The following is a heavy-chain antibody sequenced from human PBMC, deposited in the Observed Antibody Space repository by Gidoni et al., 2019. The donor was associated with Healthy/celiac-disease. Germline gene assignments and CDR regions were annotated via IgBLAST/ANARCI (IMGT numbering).Heavy chain of an antibody. V-gene: IGHV3-23*01. CDR1: VFTFSSYA. CDR3: AKATGSGVAVIPLDY. J-gene: IGHJ4*02. CDR2: ISGSGGRT. Sequence: VQLLESGGGLVQPGGSLSLSCAASVFTFSSYAMSWVRQAPGKGLELVSDISGSGGRTYYADSVKGRFTISRDNSKNTLYLQMNSLRAEDTAVYYCAKATGSGVAVIPLDYWGQGTLVTVSS. D-gene: IGHD2-15*01.